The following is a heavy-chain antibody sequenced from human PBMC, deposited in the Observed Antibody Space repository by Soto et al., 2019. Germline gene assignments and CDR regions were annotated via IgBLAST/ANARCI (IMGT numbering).Heavy chain of an antibody. CDR1: GYTFTGYY. CDR3: ARVPYYSDSSGYQDWFDP. CDR2: INPNSGGT. D-gene: IGHD3-22*01. V-gene: IGHV1-2*02. Sequence: ASVKVSCKASGYTFTGYYMHWVRQAPGQGLEWMGWINPNSGGTNYAQKFQGRVTMTRDTSISTAYMELSRLRSDDTAVYYCARVPYYSDSSGYQDWFDPWGQGTLVTVSS. J-gene: IGHJ5*02.